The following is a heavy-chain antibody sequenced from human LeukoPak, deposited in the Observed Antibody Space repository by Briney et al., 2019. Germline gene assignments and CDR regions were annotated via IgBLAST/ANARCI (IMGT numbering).Heavy chain of an antibody. D-gene: IGHD2-15*01. V-gene: IGHV3-30-3*01. CDR1: GFTFSSYA. Sequence: PGGSLRLSCAASGFTFSSYAMHWVRQAPGKGLEWVAVISYDGSNKYYADSVKGRFTISRDNSKNTLYLQMNSLRAEDTAVYYCARENCSGGSCYFDTLAYFDYWGQGTLVTVSS. CDR2: ISYDGSNK. CDR3: ARENCSGGSCYFDTLAYFDY. J-gene: IGHJ4*02.